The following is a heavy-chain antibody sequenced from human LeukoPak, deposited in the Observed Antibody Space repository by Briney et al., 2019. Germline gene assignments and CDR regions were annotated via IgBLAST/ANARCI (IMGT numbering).Heavy chain of an antibody. V-gene: IGHV3-33*01. CDR3: ARDKGGSHPVFDY. Sequence: GGSLRLSYAASGFTFSSYGMHWVRQAPGKGLEWVAVIWYDGSNKYYADSVKGRFTISRDNSKNTLYLQMNSLRAEDTAVYYCARDKGGSHPVFDYWGQGTLVTVSS. J-gene: IGHJ4*02. CDR2: IWYDGSNK. CDR1: GFTFSSYG. D-gene: IGHD1-26*01.